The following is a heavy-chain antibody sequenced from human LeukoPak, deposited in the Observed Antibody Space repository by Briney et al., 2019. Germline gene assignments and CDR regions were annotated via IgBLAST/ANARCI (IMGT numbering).Heavy chain of an antibody. D-gene: IGHD3-9*01. CDR1: GYTFTSYG. CDR3: ARDFQRRYFDWLFYGMDV. V-gene: IGHV1-18*03. CDR2: ISAYNGNT. Sequence: ASVKVSCKASGYTFTSYGISWVRQAPGQGLEWMGWISAYNGNTNYAQKLQGRVTMTTDTSTSTAYMELRSLRSDDMAVYYCARDFQRRYFDWLFYGMDVWGQGTTVTVSS. J-gene: IGHJ6*02.